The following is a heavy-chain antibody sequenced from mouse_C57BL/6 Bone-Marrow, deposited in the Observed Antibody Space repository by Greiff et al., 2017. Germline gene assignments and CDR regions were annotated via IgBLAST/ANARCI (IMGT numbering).Heavy chain of an antibody. D-gene: IGHD2-4*01. Sequence: EVKLMESGGCLVQPGGSMKLSCVASVFTFSNYWMNWVRPSPETGLEWVAQIRLKSDNYATHYAESVKGRFTISRADSQSSFYLQMNNLRAEDTGIYYCTCLYDYDWFAYWGQGTLVTVSA. CDR1: VFTFSNYW. V-gene: IGHV6-3*01. CDR2: IRLKSDNYAT. J-gene: IGHJ3*01. CDR3: TCLYDYDWFAY.